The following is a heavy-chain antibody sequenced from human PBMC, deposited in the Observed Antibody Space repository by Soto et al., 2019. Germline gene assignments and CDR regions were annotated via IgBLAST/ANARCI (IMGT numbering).Heavy chain of an antibody. CDR3: AKDGTVTTIRPDYYYYGMDV. V-gene: IGHV3-23*01. CDR1: GFTFSSYA. D-gene: IGHD4-4*01. CDR2: ISGSGGST. Sequence: PGGSLRLSCAASGFTFSSYAMSWVRQAPGKGLEWVSAISGSGGSTYYADSVKGRFTISRGNSKNTLYLQMNSLRAEDTAVYYCAKDGTVTTIRPDYYYYGMDVWGQGATVTVSS. J-gene: IGHJ6*02.